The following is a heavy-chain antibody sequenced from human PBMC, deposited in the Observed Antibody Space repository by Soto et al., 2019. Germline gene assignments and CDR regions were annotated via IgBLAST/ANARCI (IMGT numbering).Heavy chain of an antibody. V-gene: IGHV1-69*01. CDR3: ARDGGSSGWGYSSGWFDY. Sequence: QVQLVQSGAEVKKPGSSVKVSCKASGGTFSSYAISWVGQAPGQGLEWMGGIIPIFGTANYAQKYQGRVTITADESTSTAYMELSSLRSEDTAVYYCARDGGSSGWGYSSGWFDYWCQGTLVTVSS. D-gene: IGHD6-19*01. CDR2: IIPIFGTA. CDR1: GGTFSSYA. J-gene: IGHJ4*02.